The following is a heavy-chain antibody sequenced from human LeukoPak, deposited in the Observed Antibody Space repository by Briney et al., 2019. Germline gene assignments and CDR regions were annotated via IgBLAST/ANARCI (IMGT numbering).Heavy chain of an antibody. Sequence: ASVKVSCKASGYSFINYDINWVGQGTGQGLEWMGWMNPNNGDTGYAQKFQGRVTMTRNASAGTAHMELSSLKSDDTAVYYCARPGLSYGDYGFFFDYWGQGTLVTVSS. CDR3: ARPGLSYGDYGFFFDY. CDR2: MNPNNGDT. V-gene: IGHV1-8*01. D-gene: IGHD4-17*01. J-gene: IGHJ4*02. CDR1: GYSFINYD.